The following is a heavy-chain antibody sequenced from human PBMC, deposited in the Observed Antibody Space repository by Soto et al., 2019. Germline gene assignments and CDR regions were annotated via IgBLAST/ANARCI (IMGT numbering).Heavy chain of an antibody. CDR2: IYYSGST. J-gene: IGHJ4*02. CDR3: ARRYGGNFDY. CDR1: GGSISSYY. V-gene: IGHV4-59*01. D-gene: IGHD3-16*01. Sequence: QVKLQESGPGLVKPSETLSLTCTVSGGSISSYYWSWIRQPPGKGLEWIGYIYYSGSTNYNPTLKSRVTISVDTSKNQFSLKLSSVTAADTAVYYCARRYGGNFDYWGQGTLFTVSS.